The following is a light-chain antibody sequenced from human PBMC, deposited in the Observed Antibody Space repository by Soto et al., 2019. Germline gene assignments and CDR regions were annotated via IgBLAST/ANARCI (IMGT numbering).Light chain of an antibody. CDR3: QQTFSSPYT. V-gene: IGKV1-39*01. CDR1: HSVGTH. Sequence: DIQMTQSPSSLSASVGDRVTISCRASHSVGTHLGWLQQKPGKAPTLVIYDASTPQRGVPFRFSGSGSGTDFTLTISSLQPEDFATYSCQQTFSSPYTFGQGTKVEIK. CDR2: DAS. J-gene: IGKJ2*01.